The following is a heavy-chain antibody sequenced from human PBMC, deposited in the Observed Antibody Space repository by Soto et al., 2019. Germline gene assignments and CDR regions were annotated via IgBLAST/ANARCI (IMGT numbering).Heavy chain of an antibody. CDR1: GFNFNTYG. V-gene: IGHV3-33*01. CDR2: IWYDGSSQ. CDR3: ARDKFPRTSPGYYLDY. Sequence: QVQLVESGGGVVQPVKSLTLSCEASGFNFNTYGMHWVRQAPGKGLEWVAVIWYDGSSQSYVDSVKGRFTISRDNSKNTVSLQMNSLRAEDTAVYYCARDKFPRTSPGYYLDYWGQGTLVTVSS. J-gene: IGHJ4*02. D-gene: IGHD3-9*01.